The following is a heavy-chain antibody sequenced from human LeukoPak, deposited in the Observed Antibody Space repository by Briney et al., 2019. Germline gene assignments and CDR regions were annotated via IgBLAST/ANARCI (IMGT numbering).Heavy chain of an antibody. D-gene: IGHD1-14*01. V-gene: IGHV3-74*01. CDR3: ARYNLEWGSVFDY. J-gene: IGHJ4*02. CDR2: INNDGHSI. Sequence: GGSLRLSCATSGFMFKTYWMHWVRQAPGKGLVWVSRINNDGHSINYADSVKGRFTTSRDNAKNTLFLHMNSLRAEDTGVYYCARYNLEWGSVFDYWGQGTLVTVSS. CDR1: GFMFKTYW.